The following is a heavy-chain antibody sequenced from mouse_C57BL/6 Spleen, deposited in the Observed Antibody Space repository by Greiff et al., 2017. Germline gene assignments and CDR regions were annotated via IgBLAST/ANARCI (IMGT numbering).Heavy chain of an antibody. J-gene: IGHJ1*03. CDR3: TTEDYYGSSSWWYFDV. CDR2: IDPENGDT. CDR1: GFNIKDDY. D-gene: IGHD1-1*01. Sequence: EVQLQESGAELVRPGASVKLSCTASGFNIKDDYMHWVKQRPEQGLEWIGWIDPENGDTEYASKFQGKATITADTSSNTAYLQLSSLTSEDTAVYYCTTEDYYGSSSWWYFDVWGTGTTVTVSS. V-gene: IGHV14-4*01.